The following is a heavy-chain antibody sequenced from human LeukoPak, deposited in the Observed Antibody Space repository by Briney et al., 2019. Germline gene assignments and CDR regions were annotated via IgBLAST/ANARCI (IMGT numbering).Heavy chain of an antibody. D-gene: IGHD6-19*01. CDR3: ARDSSGWSTADY. CDR1: GFTFDDYG. J-gene: IGHJ4*02. CDR2: INWNGGST. V-gene: IGHV3-20*04. Sequence: WGSLRLSCAASGFTFDDYGMSWFRQAPGEGVQWVSGINWNGGSTGYADSVKGRFTISRDNAKNSLYLQMNSLRAEDTALYYCARDSSGWSTADYWGQGTLVTVSS.